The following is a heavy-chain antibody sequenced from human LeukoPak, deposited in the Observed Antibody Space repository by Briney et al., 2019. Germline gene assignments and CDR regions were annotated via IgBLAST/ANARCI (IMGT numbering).Heavy chain of an antibody. CDR2: ISSTGVST. CDR1: GSTFSSYA. V-gene: IGHV3-64*01. J-gene: IGHJ4*02. CDR3: ARRLTGYNSGYDY. Sequence: GGSLRLSCAASGSTFSSYAMHWVRQAPGKGLEYVSAISSTGVSTYYANSVKGRFTISRDNSKNTLYLQMDSLRVEDMAVYYCARRLTGYNSGYDYWGQGTLVTVSS. D-gene: IGHD6-19*01.